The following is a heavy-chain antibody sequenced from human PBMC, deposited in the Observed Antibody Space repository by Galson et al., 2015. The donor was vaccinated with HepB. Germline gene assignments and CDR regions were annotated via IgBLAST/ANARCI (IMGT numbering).Heavy chain of an antibody. D-gene: IGHD3-10*01. CDR2: ISSSSSYI. V-gene: IGHV3-21*01. CDR3: AGDLPRDGSGSHGIDY. J-gene: IGHJ4*02. Sequence: SLRLSCAASGFTFSSYSMNWVRQAPGKGLEWVSSISSSSSYIYYADSVKGRFTISRDNAKNSLYLQMNSLRAEDTAVYYCAGDLPRDGSGSHGIDYWGQGTLVTVSS. CDR1: GFTFSSYS.